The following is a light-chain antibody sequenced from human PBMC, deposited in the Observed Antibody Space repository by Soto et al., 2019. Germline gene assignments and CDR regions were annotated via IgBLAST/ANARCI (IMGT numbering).Light chain of an antibody. CDR3: LQCYSSPRT. V-gene: IGKV1-39*01. J-gene: IGKJ4*01. Sequence: DIPMTQSPSSLSASVGDRVTITCRASQSISSYLNWYQQKPGKAPKLLIYAASSLKCGVQSRFSGGGSGTDFTLTINSLEPEDFASYYCLQCYSSPRTFGGGTKVEIK. CDR1: QSISSY. CDR2: AAS.